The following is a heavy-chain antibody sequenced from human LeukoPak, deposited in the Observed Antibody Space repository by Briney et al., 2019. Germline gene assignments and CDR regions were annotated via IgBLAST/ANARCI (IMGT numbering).Heavy chain of an antibody. Sequence: GGSLRLSCAASGFTFSGSAMHWVRQASGKGLEWVGRIRSKADSYATAYAASVKGRFTISRDDSKNTAYLQMNSLKTEDTAVYYCTTRNLYSSSWYLDYWGQGTLVTVSS. D-gene: IGHD6-13*01. CDR1: GFTFSGSA. CDR2: IRSKADSYAT. CDR3: TTRNLYSSSWYLDY. V-gene: IGHV3-73*01. J-gene: IGHJ4*02.